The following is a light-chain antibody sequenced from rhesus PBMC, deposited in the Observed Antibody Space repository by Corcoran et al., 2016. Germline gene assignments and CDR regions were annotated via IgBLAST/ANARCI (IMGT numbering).Light chain of an antibody. CDR3: QHYYDNPYS. CDR1: QNIYSN. J-gene: IGKJ2*01. V-gene: IGKV1S12*01. Sequence: DIQMTQSPSALSASVGDRVTISCRASQNIYSNLAWYQQKPGKAPKLLLYAASSLQTGIPSRFSGSGSGTDVNLTISSLQPEDSAAYYCQHYYDNPYSFGQGTKVEIK. CDR2: AAS.